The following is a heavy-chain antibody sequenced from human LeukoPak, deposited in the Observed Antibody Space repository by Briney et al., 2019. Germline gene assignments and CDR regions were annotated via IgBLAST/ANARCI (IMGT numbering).Heavy chain of an antibody. CDR2: ITSYSSTV. D-gene: IGHD2-2*03. J-gene: IGHJ6*03. V-gene: IGHV3-48*01. CDR1: GFTFSSYS. Sequence: PGGSLRLSCAASGFTFSSYSMNWVRQSPGKGLEWVSYITSYSSTVYYADSVKGRFTISRDNAKNSLYLQMNSLRAEDTAVYYCARASVDIVVVPAANSRFIYYYYMDVWGKGTTVTISS. CDR3: ARASVDIVVVPAANSRFIYYYYMDV.